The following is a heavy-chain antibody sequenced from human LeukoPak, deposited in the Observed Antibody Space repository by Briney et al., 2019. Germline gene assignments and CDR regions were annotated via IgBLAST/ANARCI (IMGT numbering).Heavy chain of an antibody. CDR1: GYSISSGYY. D-gene: IGHD3-10*01. CDR2: IYHSGST. J-gene: IGHJ6*03. V-gene: IGHV4-38-2*02. Sequence: SETLSLTCTVSGYSISSGYYWGWIRQPPGKGLEWIGSIYHSGSTYYNPSLKSRVNISVDTSKNQFSLKLSSVTAADTAVYYCARAITMVRGVISYYMDVWGKGTTVTVSS. CDR3: ARAITMVRGVISYYMDV.